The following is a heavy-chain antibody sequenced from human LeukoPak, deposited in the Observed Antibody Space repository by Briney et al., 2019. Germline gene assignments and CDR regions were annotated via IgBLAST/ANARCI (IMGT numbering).Heavy chain of an antibody. Sequence: GGSLRLSCAASGFTFSSYSMNWVRQATGKGLEWVSSISSSSSYIYYADSVKGRFTISRDNAKNSLYLQMNSLRAEDTAVYYCARDYPPYYDILTGYFDYWGQGTLVTVSS. CDR2: ISSSSSYI. D-gene: IGHD3-9*01. J-gene: IGHJ4*02. CDR3: ARDYPPYYDILTGYFDY. CDR1: GFTFSSYS. V-gene: IGHV3-21*01.